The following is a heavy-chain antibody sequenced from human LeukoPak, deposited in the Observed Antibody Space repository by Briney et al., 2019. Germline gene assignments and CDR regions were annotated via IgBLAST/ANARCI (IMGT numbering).Heavy chain of an antibody. V-gene: IGHV4-34*01. CDR1: GGSFSGYY. CDR3: ARGFGGYCSSTSCYRHWFDP. CDR2: INHSGST. D-gene: IGHD2-2*02. Sequence: SETLSLTCAVYGGSFSGYYWSWIRQPPGKGLEWIGEINHSGSTNYNPSLKSRVTTSVDTSKNQFSLKLSSVTAADTAVYYCARGFGGYCSSTSCYRHWFDPWGQGTLVTVSS. J-gene: IGHJ5*02.